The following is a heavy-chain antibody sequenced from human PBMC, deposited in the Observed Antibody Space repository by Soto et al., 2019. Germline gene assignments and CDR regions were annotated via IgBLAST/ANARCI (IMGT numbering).Heavy chain of an antibody. J-gene: IGHJ5*02. Sequence: QVQLVQSGAEEKKPGASVKVSCKASGYTFTSYAMHWVRQAPGQRLEWMGWINAGNGNTKYSQKFQGRVTITRDTSASTAYMELSSLRSEDTAVYYCAKAPYSYGTGTTNRFDPWGQGTLVTVSS. CDR1: GYTFTSYA. CDR3: AKAPYSYGTGTTNRFDP. V-gene: IGHV1-3*05. CDR2: INAGNGNT. D-gene: IGHD5-18*01.